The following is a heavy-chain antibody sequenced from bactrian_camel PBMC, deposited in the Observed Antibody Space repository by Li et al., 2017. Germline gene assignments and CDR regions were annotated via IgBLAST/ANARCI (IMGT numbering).Heavy chain of an antibody. J-gene: IGHJ4*01. D-gene: IGHD2*01. CDR1: GFTFSTYG. CDR2: VYTGDGNT. V-gene: IGHV3S6*01. CDR3: AAPSPGYALAGTVVGGAGCVAEIADATY. Sequence: HVQLVESGGGSVQAGGSLRLSCAGSGFTFSTYGMAWVRQAPGKGLEWVSSVYTGDGNTNSADSVKGRFTISRDNAKNTVYLQMNSLKPEDTGVYYCAAPSPGYALAGTVVGGAGCVAEIADATYWGQGTQVTVS.